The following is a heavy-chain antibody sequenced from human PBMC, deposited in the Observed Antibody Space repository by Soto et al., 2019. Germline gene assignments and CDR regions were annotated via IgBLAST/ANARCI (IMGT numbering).Heavy chain of an antibody. J-gene: IGHJ6*03. Sequence: EVQLLKSGGGLVQPGGSLRLSCAASGFPFSSYAMSWVRQAPGKGLEWVSAISGSGGSTYYADSVKGLFTISRDNSKNTLDLQMNSLRAEDTAVYYCAKVRYCSSTSCYIPDYYYYMDVWGKGTTVTVSS. D-gene: IGHD2-2*02. CDR1: GFPFSSYA. V-gene: IGHV3-23*01. CDR2: ISGSGGST. CDR3: AKVRYCSSTSCYIPDYYYYMDV.